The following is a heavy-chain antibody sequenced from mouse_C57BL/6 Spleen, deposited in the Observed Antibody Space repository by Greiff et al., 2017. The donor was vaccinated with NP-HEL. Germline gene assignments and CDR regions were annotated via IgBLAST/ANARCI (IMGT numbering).Heavy chain of an antibody. CDR3: VRDLYYCGSSGYFDV. CDR2: IRSKSSNYAT. V-gene: IGHV10-3*01. D-gene: IGHD1-1*01. J-gene: IGHJ1*03. CDR1: GFTFNTYA. Sequence: EVQLVESGGGLVQPKGSLKLSCAASGFTFNTYAMHWVRQAPEKGLEWVARIRSKSSNYATYYADSVKDRFTISRDDSQSMLYLQMNNLKTEDTAMYYCVRDLYYCGSSGYFDVWGTGTTVTVSS.